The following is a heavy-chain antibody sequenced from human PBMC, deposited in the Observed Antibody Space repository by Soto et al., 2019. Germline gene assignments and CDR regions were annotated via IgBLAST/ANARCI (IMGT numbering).Heavy chain of an antibody. D-gene: IGHD5-18*01. CDR2: IYYSGST. Sequence: SETLSLTCTVSGGSISSGGYYWSWIRQHPGKGLEWIGYIYYSGSTYYNPSLKSRVTISVDTSKNQFSLKLSSVTAADTAVYYCAREVTHYYYMDVWGKGTTVTVS. CDR3: AREVTHYYYMDV. J-gene: IGHJ6*03. CDR1: GGSISSGGYY. V-gene: IGHV4-31*03.